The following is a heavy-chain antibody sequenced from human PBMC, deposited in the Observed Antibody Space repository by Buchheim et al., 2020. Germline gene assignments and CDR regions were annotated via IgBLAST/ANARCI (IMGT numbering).Heavy chain of an antibody. V-gene: IGHV4-31*03. CDR1: GGSISSGGYY. Sequence: QVQLQESGPGLVKPSQTLSLTCTVSGGSISSGGYYWSWIRQHPGKGLEWIGYIYYSGSTYYNPSLKSRVTISVDTSKNQFSLKLSSVTAADTAVYYCARDRGYDFWSGYYPTLYYYYGMDVWGQGTT. D-gene: IGHD3-3*01. J-gene: IGHJ6*02. CDR3: ARDRGYDFWSGYYPTLYYYYGMDV. CDR2: IYYSGST.